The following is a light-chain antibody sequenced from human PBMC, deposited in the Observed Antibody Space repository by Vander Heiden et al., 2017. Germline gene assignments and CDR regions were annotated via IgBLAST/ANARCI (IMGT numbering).Light chain of an antibody. V-gene: IGKV1-13*02. J-gene: IGKJ5*01. CDR3: QQFHTYPIT. Sequence: AIQLTQSPSTLSASVGDRVTITCRASESIVTDLVWYQQKPGKPPKLLISDASRLESGVPSRFSGSRSGAGFTLAISSLQPEDFATYFCQQFHTYPITFGQGTRLEIK. CDR2: DAS. CDR1: ESIVTD.